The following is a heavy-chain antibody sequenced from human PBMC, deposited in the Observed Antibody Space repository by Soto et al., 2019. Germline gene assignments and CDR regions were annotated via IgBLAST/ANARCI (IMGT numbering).Heavy chain of an antibody. V-gene: IGHV1-8*01. D-gene: IGHD3-3*01. Sequence: ASVKVSCKASGYTFTSYDINWVRQATGQGLEGMGWMNPNSGNTGYAQKFQGRVTMTRNTSISTAYMELSSLRSEDTAVYYCARVMYYDFWSGYYTHYYYYGMDVWGQGTTVTVSS. CDR1: GYTFTSYD. CDR2: MNPNSGNT. CDR3: ARVMYYDFWSGYYTHYYYYGMDV. J-gene: IGHJ6*02.